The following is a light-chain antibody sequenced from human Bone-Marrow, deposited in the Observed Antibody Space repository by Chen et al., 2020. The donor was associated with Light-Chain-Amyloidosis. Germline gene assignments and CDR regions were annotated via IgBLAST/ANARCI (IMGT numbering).Light chain of an antibody. J-gene: IGLJ3*02. CDR2: EVT. V-gene: IGLV2-8*01. CDR1: SSDVGGYNY. Sequence: QYALTQPPSASGPPGQSVTISCPATSSDVGGYNYVSWYQQHPGKVPKFMIYEVTKRPSGVPDRFSGSKSGNTASLTVSGIQAEDEADYYCSSYAGSNNWVFGGGTKLTVL. CDR3: SSYAGSNNWV.